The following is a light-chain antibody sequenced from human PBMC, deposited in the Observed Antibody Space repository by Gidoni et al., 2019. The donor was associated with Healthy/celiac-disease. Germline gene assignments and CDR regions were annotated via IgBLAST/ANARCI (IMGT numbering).Light chain of an antibody. CDR3: QQYYSYPWT. CDR2: AAS. J-gene: IGKJ1*01. CDR1: PGISSY. V-gene: IGKV1-8*01. Sequence: AIPMTQSPSSFSASTGDSVTITCRASPGISSYLAWYQQKPGKAPKLLIYAASTLQSRVPSRFSGSGSGTDFTLTISCLQSEDFATYYCQQYYSYPWTFGQXTKVEIK.